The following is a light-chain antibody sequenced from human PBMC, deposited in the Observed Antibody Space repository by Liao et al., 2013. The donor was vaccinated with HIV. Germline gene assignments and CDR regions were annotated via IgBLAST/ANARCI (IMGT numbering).Light chain of an antibody. CDR2: YDS. CDR1: KLGDKY. CDR3: HVWDSSSHHVV. V-gene: IGLV3-1*01. Sequence: SYELTQPPSVSVSPGQTASITCSGDKLGDKYACWYQQKPGQAPVLVIYYDSDRPSGIPERFSGSNSGNTATLTIIRVEAGDEADYYCHVWDSSSHHVVFGGRDQADRP. J-gene: IGLJ2*01.